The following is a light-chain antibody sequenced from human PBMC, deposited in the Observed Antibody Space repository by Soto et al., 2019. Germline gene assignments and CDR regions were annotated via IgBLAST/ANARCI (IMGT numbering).Light chain of an antibody. V-gene: IGKV2-30*01. J-gene: IGKJ2*01. Sequence: DVVMTQSPLSLPVTLGQPASISCRSSQSIVYSDGNAYLSWFQQRPGQSPRRLIYKAFNRDSGVPDRFRGSGSGTDFNLKISRVEAEDVGVYYCMQGTHWPPVTFGQGTKLEIK. CDR2: KAF. CDR1: QSIVYSDGNAY. CDR3: MQGTHWPPVT.